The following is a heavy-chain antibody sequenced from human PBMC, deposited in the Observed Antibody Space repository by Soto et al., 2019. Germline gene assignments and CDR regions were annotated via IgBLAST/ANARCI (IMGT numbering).Heavy chain of an antibody. Sequence: QVQLQESGPGLVKPSQTLSLTCTVSGGSISSGGYYWSWIRQHPGKGLEWIGYIYYSGSTYYNPSLKGRVTQSVHTSKNQFSLKLSPVTAADTAVYYCAGIYSGSPGGTLRYWGQGTLVTVSS. J-gene: IGHJ4*02. CDR2: IYYSGST. CDR3: AGIYSGSPGGTLRY. V-gene: IGHV4-31*03. D-gene: IGHD1-26*01. CDR1: GGSISSGGYY.